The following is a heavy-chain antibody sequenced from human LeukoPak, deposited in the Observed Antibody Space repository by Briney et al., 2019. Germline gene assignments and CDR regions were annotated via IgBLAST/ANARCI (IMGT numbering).Heavy chain of an antibody. CDR2: ISSSSSYI. CDR3: ARDLPPGSSSSPRSYYFDY. CDR1: GFTFSSYS. D-gene: IGHD6-6*01. Sequence: GGSLRLSCAASGFTFSSYSMNWVRQAPGKGLEWVSSISSSSSYIYYADSVKGRFTISRDNAKNSLYLQMNSLRAEDTAVYYCARDLPPGSSSSPRSYYFDYWGQGTLVTVSS. V-gene: IGHV3-21*01. J-gene: IGHJ4*02.